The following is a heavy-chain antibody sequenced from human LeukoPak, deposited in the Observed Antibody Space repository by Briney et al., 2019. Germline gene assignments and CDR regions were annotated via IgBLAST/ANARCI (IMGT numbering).Heavy chain of an antibody. CDR3: AREVGSGNSDRYFDY. CDR1: GFTFSNYW. D-gene: IGHD3-10*01. Sequence: GGSLRLSCIASGFTFSNYWMHWVRQAPGKGLVWVSRINSDGSSTSYADSVKGRFTVSRDNAKNTLYLQMNSLRAEDTAVYYCAREVGSGNSDRYFDYWGQGTLVTVSS. CDR2: INSDGSST. V-gene: IGHV3-74*01. J-gene: IGHJ4*02.